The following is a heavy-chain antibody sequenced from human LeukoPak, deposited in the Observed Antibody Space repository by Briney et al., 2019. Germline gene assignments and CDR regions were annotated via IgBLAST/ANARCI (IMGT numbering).Heavy chain of an antibody. J-gene: IGHJ4*02. CDR1: SGSISSYF. D-gene: IGHD6-19*01. CDR3: ARDRAVPGRIDY. V-gene: IGHV4-4*07. CDR2: IYTSGST. Sequence: SETLSLTCTVSSGSISSYFWTWIRQPAGKGLEWIGRIYTSGSTNYNPSLKSRVTMSVDTSKNQFSLKLSSDTAGDTAVYYCARDRAVPGRIDYWGQGTLVTVSS.